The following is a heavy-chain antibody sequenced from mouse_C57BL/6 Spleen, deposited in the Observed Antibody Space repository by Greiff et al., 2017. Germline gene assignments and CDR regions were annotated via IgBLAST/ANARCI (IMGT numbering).Heavy chain of an antibody. CDR1: GYTFTSYW. CDR3: ASEGGMVTGRGRFAY. Sequence: QVQLQQPGTELVKPGASVKLSCKASGYTFTSYWMHWVKQRPGQGLEWIGNINPSNGGTNYNEKFKSKATLTVDKSSSTAYMQLSSLTSEDSAVYDCASEGGMVTGRGRFAYWGQGTLVTVSA. D-gene: IGHD2-2*01. J-gene: IGHJ3*01. V-gene: IGHV1-53*01. CDR2: INPSNGGT.